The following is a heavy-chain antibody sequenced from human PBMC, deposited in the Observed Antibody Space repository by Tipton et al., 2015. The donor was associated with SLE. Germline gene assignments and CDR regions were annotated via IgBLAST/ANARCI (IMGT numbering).Heavy chain of an antibody. CDR3: ARGREYQLLYCAFDI. J-gene: IGHJ3*02. V-gene: IGHV4-39*07. CDR2: IYYSGST. Sequence: TLPLTCTVSGGSISSSSYYWGWIRQPPGKGLEWIGSIYYSGSTYYNPSLKSRVTISVDTSKNQFSLKLSSVTAADTAVYYCARGREYQLLYCAFDIWGQGTMVTVSS. CDR1: GGSISSSSYY. D-gene: IGHD2-2*02.